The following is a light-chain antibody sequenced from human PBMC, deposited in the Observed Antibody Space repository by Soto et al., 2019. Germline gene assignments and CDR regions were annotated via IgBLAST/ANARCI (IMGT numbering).Light chain of an antibody. Sequence: EIVMTQSPATLSVSPGERATLSRRASQSVSSNLAWYQQKPGQAPRLLIYGASTRATGIPARFSGSGSGTEFTLTLSSLQSEDFAVYYCQQYNNWPFPSWTFGQGTKVEIK. CDR2: GAS. V-gene: IGKV3-15*01. CDR1: QSVSSN. CDR3: QQYNNWPFPSWT. J-gene: IGKJ1*01.